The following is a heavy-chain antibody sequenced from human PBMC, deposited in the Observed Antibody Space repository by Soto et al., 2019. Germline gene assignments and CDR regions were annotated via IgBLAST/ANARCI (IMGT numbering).Heavy chain of an antibody. CDR1: GFTFSSYG. Sequence: QVQLVESGGGVVQPGRSLRLSCSASGFTFSSYGMHWVRQAPGKGLEWVAVISYDGSNKYYADSVKGRFTISRDNSKNTLYLQMNSLRAEDTGGYYCAKGSDWNPFDYWGQGTLVTVSS. D-gene: IGHD1-1*01. V-gene: IGHV3-30*18. CDR2: ISYDGSNK. J-gene: IGHJ4*02. CDR3: AKGSDWNPFDY.